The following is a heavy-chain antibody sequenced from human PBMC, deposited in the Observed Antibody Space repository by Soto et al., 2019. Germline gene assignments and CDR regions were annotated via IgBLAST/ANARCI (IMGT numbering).Heavy chain of an antibody. Sequence: PSETLSLTCTVSGGSISSYYWSWIRQPPGKGLEWIGHIYYSGSTNYNPSLKSRVTISVDTSKNQFSLKLSPVTAADTAVYYCARGSLFGPEFDYWGQGTLVTVSS. V-gene: IGHV4-59*01. CDR3: ARGSLFGPEFDY. D-gene: IGHD3-10*01. J-gene: IGHJ4*02. CDR2: IYYSGST. CDR1: GGSISSYY.